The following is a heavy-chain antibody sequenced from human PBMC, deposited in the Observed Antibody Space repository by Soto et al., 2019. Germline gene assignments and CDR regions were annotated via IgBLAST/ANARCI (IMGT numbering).Heavy chain of an antibody. Sequence: QTLSLTCAISGDSVSSNSAAWNWIRQSPSRGLEWLGRTYYRSKWYSDYAVSVKSRITINPDTSKNQFSLQLNSVTPEDTAVYYCATAGDCDFWSGCNSKYYYYAMDVWGQGTTVTVSS. CDR3: ATAGDCDFWSGCNSKYYYYAMDV. CDR2: TYYRSKWYS. V-gene: IGHV6-1*01. CDR1: GDSVSSNSAA. J-gene: IGHJ6*02. D-gene: IGHD3-3*01.